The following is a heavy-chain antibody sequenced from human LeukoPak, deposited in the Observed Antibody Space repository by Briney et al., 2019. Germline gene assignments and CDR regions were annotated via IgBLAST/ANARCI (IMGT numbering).Heavy chain of an antibody. Sequence: GGSLRLSCAASGFTFSSYSMNWVRQAPGKGLEWVSSISSSSSYIYYADSVKGRFTISRDNAKNSLYLQMNSLRAEDTAVYYCARGFGTVVTPIDYWGQGTLATVSS. D-gene: IGHD4-23*01. CDR3: ARGFGTVVTPIDY. V-gene: IGHV3-21*01. J-gene: IGHJ4*02. CDR1: GFTFSSYS. CDR2: ISSSSSYI.